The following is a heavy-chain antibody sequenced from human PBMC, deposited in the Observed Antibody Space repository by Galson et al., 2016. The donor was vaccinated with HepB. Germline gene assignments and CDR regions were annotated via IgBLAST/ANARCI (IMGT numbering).Heavy chain of an antibody. CDR2: VHPSGSNI. J-gene: IGHJ2*01. V-gene: IGHV5-51*01. CDR3: ARRVLPSGGGRWGYFDL. D-gene: IGHD1-26*01. Sequence: QSGAEVKKPGESLKISCKGSGYSFTDYWIAWVRQMPGKGLEWMGIVHPSGSNIRYSPSYSPSFQGQVTISADRSISTAYLLWSSLKASDTAIYYCARRVLPSGGGRWGYFDLGGRGTLVTVSS. CDR1: GYSFTDYW.